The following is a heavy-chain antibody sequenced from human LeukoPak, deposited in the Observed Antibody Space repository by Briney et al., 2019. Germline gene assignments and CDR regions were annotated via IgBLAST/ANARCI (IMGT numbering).Heavy chain of an antibody. CDR2: ISEDGSST. Sequence: GGSLRLSCAASGFTFDDYAMHWVRQAPGKGLEWVSLISEDGSSTYYADSVKGRFTISRDNSKNSLYLQMSSLRTEDTALYYCTKDGHSCHFDHWGQGTLVTVSS. D-gene: IGHD4-11*01. CDR3: TKDGHSCHFDH. J-gene: IGHJ4*02. V-gene: IGHV3-43*02. CDR1: GFTFDDYA.